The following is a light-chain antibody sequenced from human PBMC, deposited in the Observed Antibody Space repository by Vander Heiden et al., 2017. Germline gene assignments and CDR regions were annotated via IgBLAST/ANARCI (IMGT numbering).Light chain of an antibody. V-gene: IGKV1-39*01. J-gene: IGKJ1*01. CDR2: AAS. CDR1: QSISSY. Sequence: DIQMTQSPSSLSASVGDRVTITCRASQSISSYLNWYQQKPGKAPKLLSYAASSLHSGVPSRFSGSGYGTDFTLTISSLQPEDFAAYYCQQHYIQPPNTFGQGTKVEIK. CDR3: QQHYIQPPNT.